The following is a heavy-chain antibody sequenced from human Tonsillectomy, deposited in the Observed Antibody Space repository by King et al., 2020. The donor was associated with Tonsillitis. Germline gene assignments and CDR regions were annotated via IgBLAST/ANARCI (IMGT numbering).Heavy chain of an antibody. J-gene: IGHJ1*01. CDR1: GFTFARYG. D-gene: IGHD3-16*01. CDR2: ISYDGRGK. CDR3: AKDAREAGGVMLGRYVQH. Sequence: VQLVESGGGVVQPGRSLRLSCEASGFTFARYGMHWVRQAPGKGLEWVTVISYDGRGKYYADSVKGRFTISRDDSNNTVYLQMDSLRAEDTAVYYCAKDAREAGGVMLGRYVQHWGQGTLVTVSS. V-gene: IGHV3-30*18.